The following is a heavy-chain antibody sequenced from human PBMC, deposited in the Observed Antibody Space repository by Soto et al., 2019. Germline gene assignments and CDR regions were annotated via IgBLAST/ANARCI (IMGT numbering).Heavy chain of an antibody. CDR3: ARENSYFDY. V-gene: IGHV1-18*01. CDR1: GYTFRNFG. J-gene: IGHJ4*02. Sequence: QIQLLQSGAEVKKPGASVQVTCKASGYTFRNFGISWVRQAPGQGLEWMGWIGAYNANANYAQKFQGRLTMTADTSTSTAYMELRSLRSDDTAVYYCARENSYFDYWGQGTLVTVSS. CDR2: IGAYNANA.